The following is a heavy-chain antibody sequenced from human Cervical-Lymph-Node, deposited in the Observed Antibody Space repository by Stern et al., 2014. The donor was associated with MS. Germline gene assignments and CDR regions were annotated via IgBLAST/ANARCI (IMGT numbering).Heavy chain of an antibody. CDR2: ISSTSTDI. Sequence: VQLVESGGGLVKPGGSLRLSCAVSGFTFRNYTMNWVRQSPGQGLEWVSSISSTSTDIYYADSVKGRFTISRDNAKNSLYLQMNSLRAEDTAVYYCTRARRGFDYWGQGTLVTVSS. J-gene: IGHJ4*02. CDR3: TRARRGFDY. V-gene: IGHV3-21*01. CDR1: GFTFRNYT.